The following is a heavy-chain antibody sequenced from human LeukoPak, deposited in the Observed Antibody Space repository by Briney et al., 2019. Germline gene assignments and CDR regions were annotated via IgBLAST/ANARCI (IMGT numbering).Heavy chain of an antibody. Sequence: ASVKVSCKASGYDFTKYAVQWVRQAPGQRLEWMGWINGENGNTKYSQELRGRVTFTSDSSATTVYMELSSLRSEDTAVYYCARDKVGGASGYYLGYFDYWGQGTLVTVSS. CDR2: INGENGNT. CDR3: ARDKVGGASGYYLGYFDY. V-gene: IGHV1-3*03. J-gene: IGHJ4*02. D-gene: IGHD3-22*01. CDR1: GYDFTKYA.